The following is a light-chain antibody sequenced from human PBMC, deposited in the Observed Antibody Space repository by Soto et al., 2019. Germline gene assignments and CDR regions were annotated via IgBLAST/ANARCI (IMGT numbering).Light chain of an antibody. CDR2: EVS. V-gene: IGLV2-8*01. CDR3: SSYAATNNYV. CDR1: SSDVGGHNY. Sequence: QSALTQPPSASGSPGQSVTISCTGTSSDVGGHNYVSWYQQHPGKAPQLIIYEVSKRPSGVPDRFSGSKSGNTASLTVSGLQAEDEADYYCSSYAATNNYVFGSGTKLTVL. J-gene: IGLJ1*01.